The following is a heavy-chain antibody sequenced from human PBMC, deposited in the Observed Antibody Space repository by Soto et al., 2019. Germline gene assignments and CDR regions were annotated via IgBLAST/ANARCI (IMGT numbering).Heavy chain of an antibody. CDR3: ARDPLLAARFPDYYYYYGMDV. CDR1: GYTFTSYG. CDR2: ISAYNGNT. V-gene: IGHV1-18*04. D-gene: IGHD6-6*01. Sequence: ASVKVSCKASGYTFTSYGISWVRQAPGQGLEWMGWISAYNGNTNYAQKLQGRVTMTTDTSTSTAYMELRSLRSDDKAVYYCARDPLLAARFPDYYYYYGMDVWGQGTPVTVYS. J-gene: IGHJ6*02.